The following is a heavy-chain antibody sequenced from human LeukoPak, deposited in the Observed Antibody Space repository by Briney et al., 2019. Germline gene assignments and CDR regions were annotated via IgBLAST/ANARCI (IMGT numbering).Heavy chain of an antibody. CDR3: ARLLYNSGYRFDY. CDR2: FSGSGGGT. D-gene: IGHD5-18*01. Sequence: GGSLRLSCAASGFTFSSHAMTWVRQAPGKGLEGVSVFSGSGGGTHYADSVKGRFTISRDNFKNTLYLQMDSLRADDTAVYYCARLLYNSGYRFDYWGQGTLVTVSS. CDR1: GFTFSSHA. V-gene: IGHV3-23*01. J-gene: IGHJ4*02.